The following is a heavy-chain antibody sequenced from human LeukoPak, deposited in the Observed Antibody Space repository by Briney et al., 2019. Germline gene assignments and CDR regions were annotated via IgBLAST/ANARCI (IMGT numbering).Heavy chain of an antibody. CDR3: ARGARITMVRGPGGYYYYYMDV. CDR2: IIPIFGTA. D-gene: IGHD3-10*01. CDR1: GGTFSSYA. Sequence: GASVKVSCKASGGTFSSYAISWVRQAPGQGLEWMGGIIPIFGTANYAQKFQGRVTITTDESTSTAYMELSSLRSEDTAVYYCARGARITMVRGPGGYYYYYMDVWGKGTTVTVSS. V-gene: IGHV1-69*05. J-gene: IGHJ6*03.